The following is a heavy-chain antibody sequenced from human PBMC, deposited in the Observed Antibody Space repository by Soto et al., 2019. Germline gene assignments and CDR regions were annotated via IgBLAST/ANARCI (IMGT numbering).Heavy chain of an antibody. CDR2: VHHSGST. D-gene: IGHD6-19*01. CDR1: GGSMITYY. V-gene: IGHV4-59*01. Sequence: QVQLQESGPGLVKPSETLSLTCTVSGGSMITYYWSWIRQSPGKGLEWIGYVHHSGSTLYNPSLRNRATVSLDRSNNQFFLKLTSVTAADTAFFYSAREVRDGSDWYWDYWGQGILVTVSS. CDR3: AREVRDGSDWYWDY. J-gene: IGHJ4*02.